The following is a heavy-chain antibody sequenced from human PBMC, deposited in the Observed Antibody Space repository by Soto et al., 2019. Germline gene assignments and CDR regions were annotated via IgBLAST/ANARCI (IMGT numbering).Heavy chain of an antibody. CDR3: ARVRSKVAAAVSYYGMDV. J-gene: IGHJ6*02. D-gene: IGHD6-13*01. Sequence: QVQLVQSGAEVKKPGSSVKVSCKASGGTFSSYAISWVRQAPGQGLEWMGGIIPIFGTANYAQKFQGRVTIPADESTSTAYMELSSLRSEDTAVYYCARVRSKVAAAVSYYGMDVWGQGTTVTVS. V-gene: IGHV1-69*12. CDR2: IIPIFGTA. CDR1: GGTFSSYA.